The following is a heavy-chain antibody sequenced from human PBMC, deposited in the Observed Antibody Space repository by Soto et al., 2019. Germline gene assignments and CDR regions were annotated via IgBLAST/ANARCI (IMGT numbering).Heavy chain of an antibody. V-gene: IGHV3-21*01. J-gene: IGHJ4*02. Sequence: EVQLVESGGGLVKPGGSLRLSCAASGFTFSSYSMNWVRQAPGKGLEWVSSISSSSSYIYYAVSVKGRFTISRDNAKNSLYLQMNSLRAEDTAVYYCARPIDEGSSVSYDYWGQGTLVTVSS. D-gene: IGHD6-6*01. CDR2: ISSSSSYI. CDR1: GFTFSSYS. CDR3: ARPIDEGSSVSYDY.